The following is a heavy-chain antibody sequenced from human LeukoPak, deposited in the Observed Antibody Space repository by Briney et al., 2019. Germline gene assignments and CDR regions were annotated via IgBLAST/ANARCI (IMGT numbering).Heavy chain of an antibody. CDR2: INHSGST. Sequence: SETLSLTCAVYGGSFSGYYWSWIRQPPGKGLEWIGEINHSGSTNYNPSLKSRVTISVDTSKNQFSLKLSSVTAADTAVYYCARRKRGGVLWFGEGXYYFDYWGQGTLVTVSS. CDR3: ARRKRGGVLWFGEGXYYFDY. V-gene: IGHV4-34*01. CDR1: GGSFSGYY. D-gene: IGHD3-10*01. J-gene: IGHJ4*02.